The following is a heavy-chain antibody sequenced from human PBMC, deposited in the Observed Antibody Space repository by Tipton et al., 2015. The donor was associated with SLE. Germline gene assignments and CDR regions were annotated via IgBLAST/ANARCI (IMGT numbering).Heavy chain of an antibody. Sequence: QLVQSGAEVKKPGESLKISCKASQTFTTYWIAWVRQVRGKGLEWMGIIYPGDSDTRYSPSFQGQVTISVDKSTTTAYLQWSRLKASDTAMYYCARVMAVAADAFDIWGQGTMVTVSS. CDR1: QTFTTYW. CDR2: IYPGDSDT. CDR3: ARVMAVAADAFDI. J-gene: IGHJ3*02. V-gene: IGHV5-51*03. D-gene: IGHD6-19*01.